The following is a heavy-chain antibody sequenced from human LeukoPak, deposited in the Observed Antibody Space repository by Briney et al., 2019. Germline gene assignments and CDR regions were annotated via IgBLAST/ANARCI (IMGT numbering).Heavy chain of an antibody. CDR1: GYSFTSYW. CDR3: ARPDYYDSRPMVFQH. J-gene: IGHJ1*01. D-gene: IGHD3-22*01. Sequence: GESLKISCXGSGYSFTSYWIGWVRQMAGKGLEWMGIIYPGDSDTRYSPSFQGQVTISADKSISTAYLQWSSLKASDTAMYYCARPDYYDSRPMVFQHWGQGTLVTVSS. CDR2: IYPGDSDT. V-gene: IGHV5-51*01.